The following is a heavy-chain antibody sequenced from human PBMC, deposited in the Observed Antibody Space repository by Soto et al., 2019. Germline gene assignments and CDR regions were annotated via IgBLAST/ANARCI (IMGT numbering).Heavy chain of an antibody. CDR1: GGSISSYY. V-gene: IGHV4-59*01. CDR3: ARVLNYYDSSGYLYVWYFDL. CDR2: IYYSGST. J-gene: IGHJ2*01. Sequence: QVQLQESGPGLVKPSETLSLTCTVSGGSISSYYWSWIRQPPGKGLEWIGYIYYSGSTNYNPSLKSRVTISVDTSTNQFSLKLSSVTAADTAVYYCARVLNYYDSSGYLYVWYFDLWGRGTLVTVSS. D-gene: IGHD3-22*01.